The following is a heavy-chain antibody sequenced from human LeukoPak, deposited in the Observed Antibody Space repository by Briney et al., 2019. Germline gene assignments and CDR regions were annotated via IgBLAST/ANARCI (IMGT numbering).Heavy chain of an antibody. V-gene: IGHV4-39*01. CDR2: IYYSGST. D-gene: IGHD3-22*01. CDR1: GGSISSSSYY. Sequence: PSETLSLTCTVSGGSISSSSYYWGWIRQPPGKGLEWIGSIYYSGSTYYNPSLKSRVTISVDTSKNQFSLKLSSVTAADTAVYYCARHENYDSCGYWGDYWGQGTLVTVSS. J-gene: IGHJ4*02. CDR3: ARHENYDSCGYWGDY.